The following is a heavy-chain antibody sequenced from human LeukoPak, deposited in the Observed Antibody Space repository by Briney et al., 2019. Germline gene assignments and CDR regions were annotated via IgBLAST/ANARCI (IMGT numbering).Heavy chain of an antibody. D-gene: IGHD4-17*01. CDR2: ISGSGSAI. CDR3: ARDGAVTFDY. V-gene: IGHV3-48*03. CDR1: GFTFSSYE. Sequence: GGSLRLSCAASGFTFSSYEMNWVRQAPGKGLEWVSYISGSGSAIYYADSVKGRFTISRDNAKNSLYLQMNSLRAEDTAVYYCARDGAVTFDYWGQGTLVTVSS. J-gene: IGHJ4*02.